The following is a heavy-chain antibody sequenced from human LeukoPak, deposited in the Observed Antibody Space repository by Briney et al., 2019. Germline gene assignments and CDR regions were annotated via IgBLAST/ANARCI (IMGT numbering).Heavy chain of an antibody. D-gene: IGHD6-19*01. CDR1: GGTFISYA. J-gene: IGHJ4*02. V-gene: IGHV1-69*06. CDR3: ATVRAVPGPGVYYFDY. CDR2: IIPIFGTA. Sequence: GSSVKVSCKASGGTFISYAISWVRQTPGQGLEWMGRIIPIFGTANYAQKFQGRVTMTEDTSTDTAYMELSSLRSEDTAVYYCATVRAVPGPGVYYFDYWGQGTLVTVSS.